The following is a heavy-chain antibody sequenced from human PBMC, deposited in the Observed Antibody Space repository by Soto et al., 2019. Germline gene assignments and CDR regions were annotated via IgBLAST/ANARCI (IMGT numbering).Heavy chain of an antibody. D-gene: IGHD1-1*01. V-gene: IGHV3-30-3*01. CDR1: GFTFSSYA. CDR3: ARDPWNAAGAYYFDY. J-gene: IGHJ4*02. Sequence: QVQLVESGGGVVQPGRSLRLSCAASGFTFSSYAMHWVRQAPGKGLEWVAVISYDGSNKYYADSVKGRFTISRDNSKNTLYLQMNSLRAEDTSVYYCARDPWNAAGAYYFDYWGQGTLVTVSS. CDR2: ISYDGSNK.